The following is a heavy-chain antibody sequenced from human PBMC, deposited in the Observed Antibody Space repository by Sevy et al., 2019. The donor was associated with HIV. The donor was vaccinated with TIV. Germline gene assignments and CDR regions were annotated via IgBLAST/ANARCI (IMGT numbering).Heavy chain of an antibody. J-gene: IGHJ6*02. CDR2: ISGIDDTT. CDR3: TKHLSHDDFWNDGMDV. Sequence: GGCLRLSCAASGFTFSSYAMNWVRQAPGKGLEWVSSISGIDDTTYYADSVKGRFTISRDNSRNTLYVQMNSLRAEDTAVYYCTKHLSHDDFWNDGMDVWGQGTTVSVSS. CDR1: GFTFSSYA. D-gene: IGHD3-3*01. V-gene: IGHV3-23*01.